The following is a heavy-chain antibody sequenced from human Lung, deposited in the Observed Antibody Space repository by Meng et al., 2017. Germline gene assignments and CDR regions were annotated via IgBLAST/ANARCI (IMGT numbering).Heavy chain of an antibody. CDR1: GGYISSSNYY. J-gene: IGHJ2*01. CDR3: ARGQKGYFDL. V-gene: IGHV4-30-4*01. CDR2: IYNSGSI. Sequence: QVRLQGSGPVLVKPSQTLSLTFNVSGGYISSSNYYWSWIRQPPGKGLEWSGHIYNSGSIYYNPSLKSRITISVDTSKNQFSLKLSSVTAADTAVYYCARGQKGYFDLWGRGTLVTVSS.